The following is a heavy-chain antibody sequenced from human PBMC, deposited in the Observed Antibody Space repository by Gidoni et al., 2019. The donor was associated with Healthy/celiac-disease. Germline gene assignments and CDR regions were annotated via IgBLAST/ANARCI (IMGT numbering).Heavy chain of an antibody. CDR1: GYSFTSYW. V-gene: IGHV5-51*01. D-gene: IGHD3-10*01. J-gene: IGHJ3*02. CDR3: ASVYGSGRRSSWNAFDI. Sequence: EVQLVQSGAEVKKTGEALKISCTGSGYSFTSYWIGWVRQMPGKGMEWMGIIYPGDSDTRYSPSFQGQVTISADKSISTAYLQWSSLKASDTAMYYCASVYGSGRRSSWNAFDIWGQGTMVTVSS. CDR2: IYPGDSDT.